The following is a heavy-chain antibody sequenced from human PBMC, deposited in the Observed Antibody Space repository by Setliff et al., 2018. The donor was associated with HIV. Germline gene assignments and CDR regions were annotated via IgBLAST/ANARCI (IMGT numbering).Heavy chain of an antibody. D-gene: IGHD2-2*03. Sequence: SETLSLTCTVSGDSISSNNYYWAWIRQSPGKGLEWIGCIFYGGTTNYKQSLQGRATILVDTSKNQFSLQMISLSAADSAMFYCATLGYCGSTRCPDYWGQGAQVTVSS. CDR2: IFYGGTT. J-gene: IGHJ4*02. CDR1: GDSISSNNYY. CDR3: ATLGYCGSTRCPDY. V-gene: IGHV4-39*07.